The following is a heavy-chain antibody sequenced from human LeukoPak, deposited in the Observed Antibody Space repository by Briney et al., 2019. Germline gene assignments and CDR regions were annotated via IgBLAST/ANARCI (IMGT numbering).Heavy chain of an antibody. Sequence: PGGSLRLSCAASGFTFNNYAMHWVRQGPGKGLEWVSLISGDGGRVYYADSMKGRFTISRDNSKNSLYLQMNSLRTEDTALYYWAKGAGYNNGDASDIWGLGTMVTVSS. V-gene: IGHV3-43*02. D-gene: IGHD5-24*01. CDR2: ISGDGGRV. CDR3: AKGAGYNNGDASDI. CDR1: GFTFNNYA. J-gene: IGHJ3*02.